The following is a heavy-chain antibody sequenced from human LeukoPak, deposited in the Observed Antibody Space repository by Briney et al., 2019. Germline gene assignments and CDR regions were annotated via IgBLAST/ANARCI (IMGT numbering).Heavy chain of an antibody. CDR1: GFTFSSYS. CDR2: ISSSSSNI. V-gene: IGHV3-21*01. Sequence: GGSLRLSCAASGFTFSSYSMNWVRQAPGKGLEWVSSISSSSSNIYYADSVKGRFTISRDNAKNSLYLRMNSLRAEDTAVYYCARTIDSSGSNYWGQGTLVTVSS. CDR3: ARTIDSSGSNY. J-gene: IGHJ4*02. D-gene: IGHD3-22*01.